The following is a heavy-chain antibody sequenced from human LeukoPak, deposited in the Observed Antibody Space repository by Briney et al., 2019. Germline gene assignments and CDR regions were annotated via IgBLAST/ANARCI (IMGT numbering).Heavy chain of an antibody. CDR3: VTQSDGGDYVWGSYRLDY. J-gene: IGHJ4*02. CDR1: GGTFSSYA. D-gene: IGHD3-16*02. CDR2: IIPILGIA. V-gene: IGHV1-69*04. Sequence: TVKVSCKASGGTFSSYAISWVRQAPGQGLEWMGKIIPILGIANYAQKFQGRVTITADKSTSTAYMELSSLRAEDKAVFYWVTQSDGGDYVWGSYRLDYWGQGTLVTVSS.